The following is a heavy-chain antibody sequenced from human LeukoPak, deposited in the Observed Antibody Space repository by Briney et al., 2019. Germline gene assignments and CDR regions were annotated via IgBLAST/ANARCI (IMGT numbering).Heavy chain of an antibody. V-gene: IGHV3-30*02. CDR1: GFTFSSYG. CDR3: AKDLLLGFGTIREYYDSSGYLPGAFDI. CDR2: IRYDGSNK. J-gene: IGHJ3*02. D-gene: IGHD3-22*01. Sequence: QPGGSLRLSCAASGFTFSSYGMHWVRQAPGKGLEWVAFIRYDGSNKYYADSVKGRFTISRDNSKNTLYLQMNSLRAEDTAVYYCAKDLLLGFGTIREYYDSSGYLPGAFDIWGQGTMVTVSS.